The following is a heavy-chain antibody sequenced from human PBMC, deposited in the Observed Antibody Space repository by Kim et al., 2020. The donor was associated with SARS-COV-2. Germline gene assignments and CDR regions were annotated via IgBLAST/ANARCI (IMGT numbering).Heavy chain of an antibody. Sequence: ASVKVSCKASGYTFTSYAMNWVRQAPGQGLEWMGWINTNTGNPTYAQGFTGRFVFSLDTSVSTAYLQISSLKAEDTAVYYCARGRETSQAYCGGACDPIDYWGQGTLVTVSS. J-gene: IGHJ4*02. D-gene: IGHD2-21*02. CDR1: GYTFTSYA. V-gene: IGHV7-4-1*02. CDR2: INTNTGNP. CDR3: ARGRETSQAYCGGACDPIDY.